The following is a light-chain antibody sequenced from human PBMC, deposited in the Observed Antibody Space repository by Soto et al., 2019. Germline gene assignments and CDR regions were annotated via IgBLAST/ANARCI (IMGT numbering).Light chain of an antibody. CDR2: GAS. Sequence: EFVLTQSPGTLSLSPGERATLSCRASQSITSTYLAWYQQKPGQAPRLLIYGASIRATGIPDRFSRSGSGTDFTLTITRPETEDFAVYYCQHYGSSSLSFGGGTKVEIK. CDR1: QSITSTY. J-gene: IGKJ4*01. CDR3: QHYGSSSLS. V-gene: IGKV3-20*01.